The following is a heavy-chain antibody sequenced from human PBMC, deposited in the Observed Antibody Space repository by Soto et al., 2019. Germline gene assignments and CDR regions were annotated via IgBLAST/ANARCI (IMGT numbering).Heavy chain of an antibody. V-gene: IGHV4-30-4*01. J-gene: IGHJ4*02. Sequence: SETLSLTCNVSGASISSDDYYWTWIRQPPGKGLEWIGYIYHTGRTSYNPALRSRLTISIDRSKNQFSLTLSSVSAADTALYYCARDQSSSPDFFDYWGQGTLVTVSS. D-gene: IGHD6-6*01. CDR2: IYHTGRT. CDR1: GASISSDDYY. CDR3: ARDQSSSPDFFDY.